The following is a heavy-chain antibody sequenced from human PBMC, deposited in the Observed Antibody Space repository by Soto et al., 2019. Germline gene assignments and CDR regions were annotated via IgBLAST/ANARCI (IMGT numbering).Heavy chain of an antibody. CDR1: GGSISSSSYY. J-gene: IGHJ5*02. Sequence: SETLSLTCTVSGGSISSSSYYWGWIRQPPGKGLEWIGSIYYSGSTYYNPSLKSRVTISVDTSKNQFSLKLSSVTAADTAVYYCARHPTNGIAVAGTLNWFDPWGQGTLVTVSS. D-gene: IGHD6-19*01. V-gene: IGHV4-39*01. CDR3: ARHPTNGIAVAGTLNWFDP. CDR2: IYYSGST.